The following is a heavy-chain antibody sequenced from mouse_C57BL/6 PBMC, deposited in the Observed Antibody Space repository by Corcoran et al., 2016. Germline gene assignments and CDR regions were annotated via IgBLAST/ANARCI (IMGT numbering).Heavy chain of an antibody. CDR3: ADYYGSSSAWFAY. CDR1: GYTFTTYG. J-gene: IGHJ3*01. V-gene: IGHV9-3*01. CDR2: INTYSGVP. Sequence: QIQLVQSGPELKKPGETVKISCKASGYTFTTYGMSWVKQAPGKGLKWMGWINTYSGVPTYADDFKGRFAFSLETSASTAYLQINNLKNEDTATYFCADYYGSSSAWFAYWGQGTLVTVSA. D-gene: IGHD1-1*01.